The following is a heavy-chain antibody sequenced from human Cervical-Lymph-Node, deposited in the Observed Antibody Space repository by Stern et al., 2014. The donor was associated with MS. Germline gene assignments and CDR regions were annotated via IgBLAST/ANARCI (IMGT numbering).Heavy chain of an antibody. CDR1: GGSISSYY. J-gene: IGHJ6*02. CDR2: IYYSGST. V-gene: IGHV4-59*01. Sequence: MQLVESGPGLVKPSETLSLTCTVSGGSISSYYWSWIRQPPGKGLEWIGYIYYSGSTNYNPSLKSRVTISVDTSKNQFSLKLSSVTAADTAVYYCARVSSSWADYYYYYGMDVWGQGTTVTVSS. CDR3: ARVSSSWADYYYYYGMDV. D-gene: IGHD6-13*01.